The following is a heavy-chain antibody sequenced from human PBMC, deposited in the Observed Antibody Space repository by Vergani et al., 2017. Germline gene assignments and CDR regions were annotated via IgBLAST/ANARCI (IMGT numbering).Heavy chain of an antibody. CDR2: ISWNSNSI. V-gene: IGHV3-9*02. CDR3: AKDLGTSSGGGWFDP. Sequence: EVQLEESGGGLVLPGMSLRLSCVASGLTSAGYAMHWVRQAPGKGLEWVSGISWNSNSIGYADSVKGRFTISRDNAKNSLYLQMNSLRAEDTALYYCAKDLGTSSGGGWFDPWGQGTLVTVSS. D-gene: IGHD6-6*01. J-gene: IGHJ5*02. CDR1: GLTSAGYA.